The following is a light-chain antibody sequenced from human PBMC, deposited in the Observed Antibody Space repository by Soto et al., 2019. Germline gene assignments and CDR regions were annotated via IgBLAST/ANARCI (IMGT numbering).Light chain of an antibody. V-gene: IGKV3-20*01. CDR3: QRYHNSPEYT. J-gene: IGKJ2*01. CDR1: QSVTSRY. Sequence: EIVLTQSAGTLSLSPGERATLSCKASQSVTSRYLAWYQQKPGQAPRLLIYGASSRATGIPGRFSGSSSRTDFTLTISRLEREELAVYFCQRYHNSPEYTVGQGTRLEI. CDR2: GAS.